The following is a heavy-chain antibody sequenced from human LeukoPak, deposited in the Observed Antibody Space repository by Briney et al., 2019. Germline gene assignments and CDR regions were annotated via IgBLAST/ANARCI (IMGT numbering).Heavy chain of an antibody. D-gene: IGHD3-22*01. J-gene: IGHJ5*02. CDR3: ARHDPASPTYYYDSSGYGWFDP. V-gene: IGHV4-39*01. CDR2: IYYSGST. Sequence: SETLSLTCTVSGGSISSSSYYWGWIRQPPGKGLEWIGSIYYSGSTYYNPSLKSRVTISVDTSKNQFSLKLSSVTAADTAVYYCARHDPASPTYYYDSSGYGWFDPWGQGTLVTVSS. CDR1: GGSISSSSYY.